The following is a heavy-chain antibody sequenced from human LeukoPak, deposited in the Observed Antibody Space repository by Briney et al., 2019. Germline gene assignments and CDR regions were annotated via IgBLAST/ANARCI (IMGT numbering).Heavy chain of an antibody. CDR2: IYYSGST. CDR1: GGSISSSSYY. CDR3: ARRGAYNRLFDY. J-gene: IGHJ4*02. V-gene: IGHV4-39*01. D-gene: IGHD1-14*01. Sequence: PSETLSLTCTVSGGSISSSSYYWGWIRQPPGKGLEWIGSIYYSGSTYYNPSLKSRVTISVDTSKNQFSLKLSSVTAADTAVYYCARRGAYNRLFDYWGQGTLVTVSS.